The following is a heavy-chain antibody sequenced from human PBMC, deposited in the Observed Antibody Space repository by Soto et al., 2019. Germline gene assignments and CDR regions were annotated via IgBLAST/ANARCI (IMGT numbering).Heavy chain of an antibody. CDR3: ARRTLSSSWSGHDFDY. D-gene: IGHD6-13*01. J-gene: IGHJ4*02. V-gene: IGHV4-59*08. CDR2: IYYSGST. Sequence: PSETLSLTCTVSGGSISSYYWSWIRQPPGKGLEWIGYIYYSGSTNYNPSLKSRVTISVDTSKNQFSLKLSSVTAADTAVYYCARRTLSSSWSGHDFDYWGQGTLVTVSS. CDR1: GGSISSYY.